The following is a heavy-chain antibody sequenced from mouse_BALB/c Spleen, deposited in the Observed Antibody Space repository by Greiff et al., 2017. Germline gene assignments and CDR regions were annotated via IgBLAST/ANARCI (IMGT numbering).Heavy chain of an antibody. CDR3: ARAPYGFYAMDY. CDR2: IYYSGTI. V-gene: IGHV3-5*02. J-gene: IGHJ4*01. D-gene: IGHD2-2*01. CDR1: GISITTGNYR. Sequence: EVKLQESGPGLVKPSQTVSLTCTVTGISITTGNYRWSWIRQFPGNKLEWIGYIYYSGTITYNPSLTSRTTITRDTSKNQFFLEMNSLTAEDTATYYCARAPYGFYAMDYWGQGTSVTVSS.